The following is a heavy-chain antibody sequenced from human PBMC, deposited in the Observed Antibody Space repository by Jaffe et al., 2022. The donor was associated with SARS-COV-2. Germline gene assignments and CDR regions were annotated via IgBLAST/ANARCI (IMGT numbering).Heavy chain of an antibody. V-gene: IGHV3-30-3*01. CDR1: GFTFSSYA. D-gene: IGHD2-15*01. CDR3: ARDGDCSGGSCPDSYYYYYYGMDV. J-gene: IGHJ6*02. CDR2: ISYDGSNK. Sequence: QVQLVESGGGVVQPGRSLRLSCAASGFTFSSYAMHWVRQAPGKGLEWVAVISYDGSNKYYADSVKGRFTISRDNSKNTLYLQMNSLRAEDTAVYYCARDGDCSGGSCPDSYYYYYYGMDVWGQGTTVTVSS.